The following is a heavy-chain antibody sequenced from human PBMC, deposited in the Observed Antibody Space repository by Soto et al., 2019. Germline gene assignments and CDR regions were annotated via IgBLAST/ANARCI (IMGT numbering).Heavy chain of an antibody. CDR1: GFSVSTNY. J-gene: IGHJ4*02. Sequence: GGSLRLSCAASGFSVSTNYMTWVRQAPGKGLEWVSVIYSGGSTYYADSVKDRFTISRDNSKNTLHLQMNSLRAEDTAVYYCARGSGSLYYFDFWGRGTLVTVSS. CDR2: IYSGGST. CDR3: ARGSGSLYYFDF. V-gene: IGHV3-53*01. D-gene: IGHD1-26*01.